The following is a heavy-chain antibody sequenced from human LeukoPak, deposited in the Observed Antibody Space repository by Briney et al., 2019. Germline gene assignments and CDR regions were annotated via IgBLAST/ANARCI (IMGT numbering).Heavy chain of an antibody. CDR3: ARAYDGSDHRWFDP. D-gene: IGHD3-22*01. CDR2: ISSSGSTI. V-gene: IGHV3-48*03. Sequence: GALRLSCAASGFTFSSYEMNWVRRAPGKGLEWVSYISSSGSTIYYADSVKGRFTISRDNAKNSLYLQMNSLRAEDTAVYYCARAYDGSDHRWFDPWGQGTLVTVSS. J-gene: IGHJ5*02. CDR1: GFTFSSYE.